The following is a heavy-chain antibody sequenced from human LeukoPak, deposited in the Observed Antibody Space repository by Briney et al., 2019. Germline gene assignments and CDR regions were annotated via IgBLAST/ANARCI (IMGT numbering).Heavy chain of an antibody. V-gene: IGHV3-30*18. J-gene: IGHJ4*02. Sequence: GGSPRLSCETSGFSFSTYWMSWVRQAPGKGLDWVAVISYDGNKEYYADSVKGRFTISRDNSKNTLYLQMNSLRAEDTAVYYCAKGGIAAAGGEDVDYWGQGTLVTVSS. CDR3: AKGGIAAAGGEDVDY. D-gene: IGHD6-13*01. CDR1: GFSFSTYW. CDR2: ISYDGNKE.